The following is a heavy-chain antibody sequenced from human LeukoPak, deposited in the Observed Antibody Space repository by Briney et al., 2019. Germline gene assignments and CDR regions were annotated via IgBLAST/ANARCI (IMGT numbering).Heavy chain of an antibody. CDR2: IYTSGST. V-gene: IGHV4-61*02. Sequence: SQTLSLTCTVSGGSISSGSYYWSWIRQPAGKGLEWIGRIYTSGSTNYNPSLKSRVTISVDTSKNQFSLKLSSVTAADTAVYYCARDRVTMVRGVIPRSPFDYWGQGTLVTVSS. CDR3: ARDRVTMVRGVIPRSPFDY. CDR1: GGSISSGSYY. J-gene: IGHJ4*02. D-gene: IGHD3-10*01.